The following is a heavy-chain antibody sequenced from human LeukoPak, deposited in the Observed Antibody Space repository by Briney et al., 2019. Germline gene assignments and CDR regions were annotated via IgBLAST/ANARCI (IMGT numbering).Heavy chain of an antibody. CDR1: GDSVSTDIG. Sequence: SQTLSLTCAISGDSVSTDIGWNWIRQSPSRGLEWLGRTSYRSKWFYDYGVSVKSRVTIKSDTSKDQFSLQLNSVTPEDTAVYYCARGWLRGYFDPWGQGTQVTVSS. J-gene: IGHJ5*02. V-gene: IGHV6-1*01. CDR2: TSYRSKWFY. D-gene: IGHD5-12*01. CDR3: ARGWLRGYFDP.